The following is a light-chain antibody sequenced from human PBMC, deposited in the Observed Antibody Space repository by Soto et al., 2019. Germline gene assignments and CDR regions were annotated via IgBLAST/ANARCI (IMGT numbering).Light chain of an antibody. J-gene: IGKJ3*01. CDR3: QQYNNWPPVA. CDR2: GAS. CDR1: QSVSSN. V-gene: IGKV3-15*01. Sequence: EIVMTQSPATLSVSPGERATLSCRASQSVSSNLAWYQQKPGQAPRLLIYGASTRATGIPARFSGSGSGTEFTLTISSLQSEDFAVYYCQQYNNWPPVAFGPGTKVDIK.